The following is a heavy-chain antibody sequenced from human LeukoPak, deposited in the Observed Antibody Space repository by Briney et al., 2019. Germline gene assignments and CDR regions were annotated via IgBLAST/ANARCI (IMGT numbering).Heavy chain of an antibody. CDR3: ARVSYYDSSGYYTNRFDY. J-gene: IGHJ4*02. CDR1: GYTFTGYY. CDR2: INPNSGGT. V-gene: IGHV1-2*02. Sequence: ASVKVSCKASGYTFTGYYMHWVRQAPGQGLEWRGWINPNSGGTNYAQKFQGRVTMTRDTSISTAYMELSRLRSDDTAVYYCARVSYYDSSGYYTNRFDYWGQGTLVTVSS. D-gene: IGHD3-22*01.